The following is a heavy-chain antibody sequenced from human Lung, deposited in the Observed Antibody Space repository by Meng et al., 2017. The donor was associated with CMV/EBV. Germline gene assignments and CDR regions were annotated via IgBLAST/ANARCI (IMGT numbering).Heavy chain of an antibody. J-gene: IGHJ4*02. D-gene: IGHD2-21*01. V-gene: IGHV4-4*02. CDR2: MSHSGSS. Sequence: SETXSLTCVVSGDSIISANWWSWVRQPPGKGLEWIGEMSHSGSSNYDPSLKSRVSISIDKSKNHFSLNLISVTAADTAVYYCARHMALAGSRGFGSWGQGTLVTVSS. CDR3: ARHMALAGSRGFGS. CDR1: GDSIISANW.